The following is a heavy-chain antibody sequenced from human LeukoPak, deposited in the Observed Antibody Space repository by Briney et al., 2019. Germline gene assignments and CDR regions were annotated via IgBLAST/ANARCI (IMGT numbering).Heavy chain of an antibody. D-gene: IGHD3-10*01. J-gene: IGHJ5*02. V-gene: IGHV3-7*01. CDR2: IKYDGSEK. CDR3: ARDLVTEPTGDWFDP. Sequence: PGGSLRLSCAASGFTFSTYWMGCGRHGPGKGVGWVANIKYDGSEKYYVDSVRGRFTISRDNAKNSLYLQMNSLRDEDTAVYYCARDLVTEPTGDWFDPWGQGTLVTVSS. CDR1: GFTFSTYW.